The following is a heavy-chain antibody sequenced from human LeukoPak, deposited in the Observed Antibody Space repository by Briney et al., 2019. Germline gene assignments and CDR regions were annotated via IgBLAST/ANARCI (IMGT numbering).Heavy chain of an antibody. J-gene: IGHJ4*02. V-gene: IGHV3-48*03. CDR2: VRSTGSTV. CDR1: GFTFSTYE. CDR3: ARSSIEARPSNYFDY. Sequence: GGSLRLSCAASGFTFSTYEMNWVRHTLGEGLEWVSYVRSTGSTVYYADSVKGRFTISRDNAKNSLYLQMNSLRAEDTAVYYCARSSIEARPSNYFDYWGQGTLVTVSS. D-gene: IGHD6-6*01.